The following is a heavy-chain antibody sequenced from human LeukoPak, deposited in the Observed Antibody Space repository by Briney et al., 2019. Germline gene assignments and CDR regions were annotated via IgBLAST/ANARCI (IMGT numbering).Heavy chain of an antibody. J-gene: IGHJ3*02. D-gene: IGHD3-22*01. V-gene: IGHV3-11*06. CDR3: ARTGYTMIVVSKDAFDI. CDR2: ISSSSYT. Sequence: GGSLRLSCAASGLTFTDYYMSWIRQAPGKGLEWVSYISSSSYTNYADSVKGRFTISRDNAKNSLYLQMNSLRAEDTAVYYCARTGYTMIVVSKDAFDIWGQGTMVTVSS. CDR1: GLTFTDYY.